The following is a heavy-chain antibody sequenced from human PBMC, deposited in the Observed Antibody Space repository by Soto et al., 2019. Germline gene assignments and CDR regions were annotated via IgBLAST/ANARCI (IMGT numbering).Heavy chain of an antibody. D-gene: IGHD3-3*01. Sequence: GGSLRLSCAASGFTFSSYSMNWVRQAPGKGLEWVSYISSSSSTIYYADSVKGRFTISRDNAKNSLYLQMNSLRDEDTAVYYCARAEDFWSDPYGMDVWGQGTTVTVSS. CDR3: ARAEDFWSDPYGMDV. V-gene: IGHV3-48*02. J-gene: IGHJ6*02. CDR1: GFTFSSYS. CDR2: ISSSSSTI.